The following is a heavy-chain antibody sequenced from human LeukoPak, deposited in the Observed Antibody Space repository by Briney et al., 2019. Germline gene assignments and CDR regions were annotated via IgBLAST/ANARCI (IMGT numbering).Heavy chain of an antibody. CDR2: INTNTGNP. CDR3: AREDYDYVWGSYRSSQFDY. D-gene: IGHD3-16*02. CDR1: GGTFSSYA. Sequence: ASVKVSCKASGGTFSSYAISWVRQAPGQGLEWMGWINTNTGNPTYAQGFTGRFVFSLDTSVSTAYLQISSLKAEDTAVYYCAREDYDYVWGSYRSSQFDYWGQGTLVTVSS. V-gene: IGHV7-4-1*02. J-gene: IGHJ4*02.